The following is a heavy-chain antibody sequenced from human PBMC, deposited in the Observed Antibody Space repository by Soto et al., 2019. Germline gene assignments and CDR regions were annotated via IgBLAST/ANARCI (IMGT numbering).Heavy chain of an antibody. V-gene: IGHV3-21*01. CDR1: GFTFSSYS. Sequence: EVQLVESGGGLVKPGGSLRLSCAASGFTFSSYSMNWVRQAPGKGLEWVSSISSSSSYIYYADSVKGRFTISRDNAKNSLYLQMNGLRAEDTAVYYCARDRQWLALDYWGQGTLVTVSS. CDR3: ARDRQWLALDY. D-gene: IGHD6-19*01. J-gene: IGHJ4*02. CDR2: ISSSSSYI.